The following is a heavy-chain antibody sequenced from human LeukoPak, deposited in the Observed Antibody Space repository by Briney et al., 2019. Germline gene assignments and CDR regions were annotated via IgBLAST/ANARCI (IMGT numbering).Heavy chain of an antibody. CDR2: IIPIFGTA. CDR1: GGTFSSYA. CDR3: ASSSGHSSSWYKI. J-gene: IGHJ4*02. V-gene: IGHV1-69*05. D-gene: IGHD6-13*01. Sequence: GASVKVSCKASGGTFSSYAISWVRQAPGQGLEWMGGIIPIFGTANYAQKFQGRVTITTDESTSTAYMELSSLRSEDTAVYYCASSSGHSSSWYKIWGQGTLVTVSS.